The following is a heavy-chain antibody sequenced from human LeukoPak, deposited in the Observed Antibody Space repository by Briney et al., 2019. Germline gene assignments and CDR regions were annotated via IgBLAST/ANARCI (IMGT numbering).Heavy chain of an antibody. D-gene: IGHD3-22*01. CDR3: ARLVYYYDSSGYSNYYYYMDV. CDR1: GGSISSYY. V-gene: IGHV4-59*01. J-gene: IGHJ6*03. Sequence: PSETLSLTCTVSGGSISSYYWSWIRQPPGKGLEWIGCIYYSGYTNYRSSLKSRVTISVDTSKNQFSLKLSSVTAADTAVYYCARLVYYYDSSGYSNYYYYMDVWGKGTTVTVSS. CDR2: IYYSGYT.